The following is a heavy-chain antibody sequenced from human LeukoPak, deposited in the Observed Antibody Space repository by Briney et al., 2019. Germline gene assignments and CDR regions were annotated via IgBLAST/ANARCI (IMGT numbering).Heavy chain of an antibody. CDR3: ARDPSGWYNSIDY. D-gene: IGHD6-19*01. Sequence: GGSLRLSCAASGFTFSSYSMNWVRQAPGKGLEWVSSISSSSSYIYYADSVKGRFTISRDNAKNSLYLQMNGLRAEDTAVYYCARDPSGWYNSIDYWGQGTLVTVSS. CDR1: GFTFSSYS. CDR2: ISSSSSYI. V-gene: IGHV3-21*01. J-gene: IGHJ4*02.